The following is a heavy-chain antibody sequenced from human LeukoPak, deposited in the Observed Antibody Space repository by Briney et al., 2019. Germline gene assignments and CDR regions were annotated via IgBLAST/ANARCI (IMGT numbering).Heavy chain of an antibody. J-gene: IGHJ3*02. D-gene: IGHD5-12*01. V-gene: IGHV3-21*01. CDR1: GFTFSSYS. CDR2: ISSSSSYI. Sequence: GGSLRLSCAASGFTFSSYSMNWVRQAPGKGLEGVSSISSSSSYIYYADSVKGRFTISRDNAKNSLYLQMNSLRAEDTAVYYCARGRWGSIVATISGAFDIWGQGTMVTVSS. CDR3: ARGRWGSIVATISGAFDI.